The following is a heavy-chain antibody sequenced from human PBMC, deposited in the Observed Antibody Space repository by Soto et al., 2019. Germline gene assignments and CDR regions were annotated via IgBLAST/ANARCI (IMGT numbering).Heavy chain of an antibody. CDR3: ARAGVATIYPGNNWFDP. V-gene: IGHV4-30-4*08. J-gene: IGHJ5*02. CDR2: ICHSGTT. Sequence: PSETLSLTCTVSGGSISSGGYYWSWIRQHPGKGLEWIGYICHSGTTYYNPSLKSRVTISVDTSKNQFSLNLSSVTAADTAMYYCARAGVATIYPGNNWFDPWGQGTLVTVSS. CDR1: GGSISSGGYY. D-gene: IGHD5-12*01.